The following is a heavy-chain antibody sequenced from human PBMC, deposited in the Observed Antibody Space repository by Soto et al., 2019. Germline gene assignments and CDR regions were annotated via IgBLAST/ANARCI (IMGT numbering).Heavy chain of an antibody. CDR2: IHYSGST. D-gene: IGHD2-15*01. CDR1: GGSISGSY. J-gene: IGHJ4*02. CDR3: TKYRRTAAEGYSFDY. Sequence: PSETLSLTCTVSGGSISGSYWSWIRQAPGKVLEWVGYIHYSGSTNYNPPLKSRVTMSVDSAKNQFSLQLSSVTAADTAVYFCTKYRRTAAEGYSFDYWGQGALVTSPQ. V-gene: IGHV4-59*01.